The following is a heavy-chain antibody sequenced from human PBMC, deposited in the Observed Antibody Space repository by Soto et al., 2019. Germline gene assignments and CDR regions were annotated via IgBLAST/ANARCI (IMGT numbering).Heavy chain of an antibody. J-gene: IGHJ4*02. CDR2: ISWNSASI. CDR1: GFTFDDYA. Sequence: EVQLVESVGALVQPGRSLRLSCAASGFTFDDYAMHWVRQAPGKGPEWVSGISWNSASIGYADSVKGRFTISRDNAKKSLYLQMNSLKTEDTAVYFCAKDFTTMVRMCDYWGQGTLVTVSS. CDR3: AKDFTTMVRMCDY. D-gene: IGHD5-18*01. V-gene: IGHV3-9*01.